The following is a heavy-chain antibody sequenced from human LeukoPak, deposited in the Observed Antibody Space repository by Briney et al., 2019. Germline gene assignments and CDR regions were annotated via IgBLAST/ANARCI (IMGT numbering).Heavy chain of an antibody. CDR1: GGSISSYY. CDR3: VRRQWELQYFDL. Sequence: PSETLSLTCTVSGGSISSYYWTWIRQPPGKGLEWIGYIFYSGGSDYNPSLKSRVTISADTSKNQFSLKLNSVTAADTAVYYCVRRQWELQYFDLWGRGTLVAVSS. CDR2: IFYSGGS. V-gene: IGHV4-59*01. D-gene: IGHD1-26*01. J-gene: IGHJ2*01.